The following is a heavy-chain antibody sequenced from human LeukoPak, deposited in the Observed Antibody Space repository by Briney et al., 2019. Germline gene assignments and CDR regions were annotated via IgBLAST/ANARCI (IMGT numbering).Heavy chain of an antibody. V-gene: IGHV3-48*02. D-gene: IGHD4-23*01. J-gene: IGHJ4*02. CDR3: ARPTTVALDY. CDR1: GFTFSDYD. CDR2: ITSSSRTI. Sequence: GGSLRLSCAASGFTFSDYDMNWVRQPPGKGLEWVSYITSSSRTINYADSVKGRFTVCRDNAKNSLYLQMDSLRDEDTAVYYCARPTTVALDYWGQGTLVTVSS.